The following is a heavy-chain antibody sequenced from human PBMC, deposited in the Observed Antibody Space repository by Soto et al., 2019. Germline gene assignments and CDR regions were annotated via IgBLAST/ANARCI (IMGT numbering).Heavy chain of an antibody. CDR1: GFTFSSYS. CDR3: ARDGGVGVVIIECYYYGMDV. V-gene: IGHV3-21*01. J-gene: IGHJ6*02. CDR2: ISSSSSYI. D-gene: IGHD3-3*01. Sequence: SLRLSCAASGFTFSSYSMNWVRQAPGKGLEWVSSISSSSSYIYYADSVKGRFTISRDNAKNSLYLQMNSLRAEDTAVYYCARDGGVGVVIIECYYYGMDVWGQGTTVTVSS.